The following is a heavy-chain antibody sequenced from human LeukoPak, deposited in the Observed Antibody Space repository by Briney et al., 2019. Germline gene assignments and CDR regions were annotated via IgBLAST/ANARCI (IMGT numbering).Heavy chain of an antibody. V-gene: IGHV3-7*04. CDR2: IKEDGSEK. CDR3: ARGPK. Sequence: PGGSLRLSCAASGFTFSSHWMSWVRQAPGKGLEWVANIKEDGSEKYYVDSVKGRFTISRDNAKNSLYLEMSSLRGEDTAMYHCARGPKWGQGTLVTVSS. J-gene: IGHJ4*02. CDR1: GFTFSSHW.